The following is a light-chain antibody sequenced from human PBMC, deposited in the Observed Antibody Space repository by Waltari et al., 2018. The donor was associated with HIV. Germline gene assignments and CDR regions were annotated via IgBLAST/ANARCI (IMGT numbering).Light chain of an antibody. J-gene: IGLJ3*02. CDR1: SGHSSYA. Sequence: QLVLTHSPSASASLGASVKLTCTLSSGHSSYAIAWHQQQPEKGPRYWMKFNSDGSHSKGDGIPDLFSGSSSGAERYLTISSLQSEDEADYYCQTWGTLNLVFGGGTKLTVL. CDR2: FNSDGSH. CDR3: QTWGTLNLV. V-gene: IGLV4-69*01.